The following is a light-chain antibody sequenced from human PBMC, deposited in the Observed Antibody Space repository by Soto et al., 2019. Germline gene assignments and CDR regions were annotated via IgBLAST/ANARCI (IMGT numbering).Light chain of an antibody. CDR2: KAS. CDR1: QSITSW. Sequence: DIQMTQSPSTLSASVGDRVTITCRARQSITSWLAWYQQKPGKAPNLLIYKASSLESGAPSRFSGSGSGTEFTLTISSLQPDDFATYYCQQYNSYSLTFGGGTKVEIK. CDR3: QQYNSYSLT. V-gene: IGKV1-5*03. J-gene: IGKJ4*01.